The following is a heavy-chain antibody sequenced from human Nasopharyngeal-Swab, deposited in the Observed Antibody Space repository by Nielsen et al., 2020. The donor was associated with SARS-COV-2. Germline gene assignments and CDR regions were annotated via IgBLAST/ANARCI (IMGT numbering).Heavy chain of an antibody. CDR1: GYSFTTYW. CDR3: ALLSTATRYYYYYMDI. CDR2: IDPSDSYT. J-gene: IGHJ6*03. V-gene: IGHV5-10-1*01. D-gene: IGHD2-15*01. Sequence: GESLKISCRGSGYSFTTYWINWVRQVPGKGLEWMGMIDPSDSYTNYSPSFQGHVTISADKSISPAYLQWSSLKASDTAIYYCALLSTATRYYYYYMDIWGKGTTVTVSS.